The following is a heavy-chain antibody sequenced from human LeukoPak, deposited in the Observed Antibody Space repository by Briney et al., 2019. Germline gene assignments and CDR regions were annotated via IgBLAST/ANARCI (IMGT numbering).Heavy chain of an antibody. V-gene: IGHV3-7*01. CDR2: IKQDGSEK. Sequence: GGSLRLSCAASGFTFSSYWMSWVRQAPGKGLEWVANIKQDGSEKYYVDSVKGRFTISRDNAKNSLYLQMNSLRAEDTAVYYCAKDSHCSSTSCYLHPAGYWGQGTLVTVSS. CDR3: AKDSHCSSTSCYLHPAGY. J-gene: IGHJ4*02. D-gene: IGHD2-2*01. CDR1: GFTFSSYW.